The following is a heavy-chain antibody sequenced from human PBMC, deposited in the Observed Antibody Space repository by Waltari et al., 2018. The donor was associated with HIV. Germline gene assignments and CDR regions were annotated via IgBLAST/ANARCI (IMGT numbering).Heavy chain of an antibody. CDR3: ARRPRMAAFYLYYGMDV. V-gene: IGHV4-39*01. CDR1: GGSVINSDYY. J-gene: IGHJ6*02. Sequence: QLQLQQSGPGLVKPSETLSLTCTVSGGSVINSDYYWDFIRQSPGKGLEWIGNIYYTWTTFYNPSLKSRVTISADLSRNQFSLRLNSVTAADTAIYYCARRPRMAAFYLYYGMDVWGQGTTVTVSS. CDR2: IYYTWTT. D-gene: IGHD2-8*01.